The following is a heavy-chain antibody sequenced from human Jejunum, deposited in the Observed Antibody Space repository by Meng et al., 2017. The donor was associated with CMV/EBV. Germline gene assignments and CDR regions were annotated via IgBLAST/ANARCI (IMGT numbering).Heavy chain of an antibody. CDR1: GFTFSDYY. D-gene: IGHD3-9*01. Sequence: EVQLVDSGGGLVTPGGSLRLSCAASGFTFSDYYTDWVRQAPGKGLEWVGRIRNRADGQTTEYAASVKGRFIVSRDNSQNSLYLQMNSLKIEDTAVYYCVRGYRSFDTWGQGTLVTVSS. J-gene: IGHJ4*02. CDR3: VRGYRSFDT. V-gene: IGHV3-72*01. CDR2: IRNRADGQTT.